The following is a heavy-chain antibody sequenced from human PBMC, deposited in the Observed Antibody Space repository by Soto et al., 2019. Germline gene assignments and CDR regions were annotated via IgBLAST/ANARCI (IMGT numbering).Heavy chain of an antibody. CDR3: AFDYYDSSGYYSPFDY. J-gene: IGHJ4*02. D-gene: IGHD3-22*01. V-gene: IGHV1-18*01. CDR2: ISAYNGNT. CDR1: GYTFTNYG. Sequence: ASVKVSCKASGYTFTNYGITWVRQAPGQGLEWMGWISAYNGNTHYTQRLQGRVTMTTDTSTSTAYMELSSLRSDDTAVYYCAFDYYDSSGYYSPFDYWGQGTLVTVSS.